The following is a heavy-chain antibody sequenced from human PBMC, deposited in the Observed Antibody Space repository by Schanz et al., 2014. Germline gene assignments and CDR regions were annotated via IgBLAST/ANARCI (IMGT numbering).Heavy chain of an antibody. CDR1: GFTFNSYA. CDR3: ARDLLVSHYDFWSGNDY. D-gene: IGHD3-3*01. CDR2: ISYDGNTK. V-gene: IGHV3-30-3*01. Sequence: QVQLVESGGGVVQPGGSLRLSCAASGFTFNSYAFHWVRQAPGKGLEWGALISYDGNTKYYADSVKGRFTISRDNSKNTQYLQMNSLRADDTAEYYCARDLLVSHYDFWSGNDYWGQGTLVTVSS. J-gene: IGHJ4*02.